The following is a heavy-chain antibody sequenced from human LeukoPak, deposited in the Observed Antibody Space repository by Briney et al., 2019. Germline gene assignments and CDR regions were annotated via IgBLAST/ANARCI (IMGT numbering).Heavy chain of an antibody. J-gene: IGHJ4*02. CDR1: GFTFSSYA. Sequence: PGGSLRLSCAASGFTFSSYAMSWGRQAPGKGLEWVSAISGSGGSTYYADSVKGRFTISRDNSKNTLYMKMNSLRAEDTAVYYCATRDGHCSSTSCWGFADYYFDYWGQGTLVTVSS. CDR3: ATRDGHCSSTSCWGFADYYFDY. D-gene: IGHD2-2*01. V-gene: IGHV3-23*01. CDR2: ISGSGGST.